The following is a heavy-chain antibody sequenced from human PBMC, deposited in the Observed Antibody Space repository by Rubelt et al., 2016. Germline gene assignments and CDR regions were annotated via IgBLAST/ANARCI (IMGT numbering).Heavy chain of an antibody. CDR1: GFTFSSYG. D-gene: IGHD4-17*01. J-gene: IGHJ1*01. V-gene: IGHV3-30*02. CDR2: IRYEGSNT. CDR3: AKPARLDYGINAEYFQH. Sequence: QVQLVESGGGVVQPGGSLRLSCAASGFTFSSYGLHWVRQAPGKGLEWVAFIRYEGSNTYYADSVKGRFTISRENSKNTLYLQMNSLRAEDTAVYYCAKPARLDYGINAEYFQHWGQGTLVTVSS.